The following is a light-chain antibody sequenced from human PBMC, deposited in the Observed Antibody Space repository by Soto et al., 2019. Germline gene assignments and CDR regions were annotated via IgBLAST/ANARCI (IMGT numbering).Light chain of an antibody. CDR1: QSVSSY. V-gene: IGKV3-15*01. Sequence: EIVLTQSPATLSLSPGERSTLSCRASQSVSSYLAWYQQKPGQAPRLLIYAASTRATGVPARFSGSGSGTEFTLTISGLQSEDSAVYYCQQYNIWPRWTFGQGTTVDIK. CDR2: AAS. J-gene: IGKJ1*01. CDR3: QQYNIWPRWT.